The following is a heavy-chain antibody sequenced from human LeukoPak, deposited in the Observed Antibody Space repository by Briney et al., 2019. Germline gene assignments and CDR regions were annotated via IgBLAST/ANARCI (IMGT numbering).Heavy chain of an antibody. CDR3: ARGPYYDFWSGYSEIGPFDY. D-gene: IGHD3-3*01. J-gene: IGHJ4*02. V-gene: IGHV4-59*08. Sequence: PSETLSLTCTVSGGSISSYYWSWIRQPPGKGLEWIGYIYYSGSTNYNPSLKSRVTISVDTSKNQFSLKLSSVTAADTAVYYCARGPYYDFWSGYSEIGPFDYWGQGTLVTVSS. CDR2: IYYSGST. CDR1: GGSISSYY.